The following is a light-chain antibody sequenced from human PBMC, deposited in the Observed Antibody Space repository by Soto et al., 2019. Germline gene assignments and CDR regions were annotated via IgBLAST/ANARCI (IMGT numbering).Light chain of an antibody. CDR2: KVS. CDR1: QSLVYKDGETY. CDR3: MQGTYWPYT. Sequence: DVVMTQSPLSLPVTLGQPASISCRSSQSLVYKDGETYLNWFQQRPGQSPRRLIYKVSNRDSGVPDRVSGSGSGTDFTLKISRVEAEDVGIFYCMQGTYWPYTFGQGTKLEIK. V-gene: IGKV2-30*01. J-gene: IGKJ2*01.